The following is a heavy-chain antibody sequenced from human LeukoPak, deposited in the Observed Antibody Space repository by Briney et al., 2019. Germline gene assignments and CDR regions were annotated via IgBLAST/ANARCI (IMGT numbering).Heavy chain of an antibody. CDR1: GFTFSSYS. CDR3: ATSPVYSYGHPYYFDY. Sequence: GGSLRLSCAASGFTFSSYSMNWVRQAPGKGLEWVSAISGSGGSTYYADSVKGRFTISRDNSKNTLYLQMNSLRAEDTAVYYCATSPVYSYGHPYYFDYWGQGTLVTVSS. J-gene: IGHJ4*02. CDR2: ISGSGGST. D-gene: IGHD5-18*01. V-gene: IGHV3-23*01.